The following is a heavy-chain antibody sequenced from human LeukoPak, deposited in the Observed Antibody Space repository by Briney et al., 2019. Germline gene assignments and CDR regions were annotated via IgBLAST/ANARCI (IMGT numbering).Heavy chain of an antibody. CDR1: GGSISSGGYY. CDR3: ARVDPDYGVDY. V-gene: IGHV4-31*03. D-gene: IGHD4-17*01. J-gene: IGHJ4*02. CDR2: IYYSGST. Sequence: PSETLSLTCTVSGGSISSGGYYWSWIRQHQGKGLEWIGYIYYSGSTYYNPSLKSRVTISVDTSKNQFSLKLSSVTAADTAVYYCARVDPDYGVDYWGQGTLVTVSS.